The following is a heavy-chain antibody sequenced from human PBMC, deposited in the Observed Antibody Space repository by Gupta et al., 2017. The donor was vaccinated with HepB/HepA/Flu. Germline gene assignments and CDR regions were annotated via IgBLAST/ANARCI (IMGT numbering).Heavy chain of an antibody. J-gene: IGHJ3*02. CDR3: ARDRLGYCTSSSCQAFDI. V-gene: IGHV1-18*01. Sequence: QVQLVQSGTDVKKPGASVKVSCKASGYTFINYAINWVRQAPGQGLEWMGWISANNGNTHYAQKFQVRLTMTTDTSTSTAYMELRNLRSDDTAVYYCARDRLGYCTSSSCQAFDIWGQGTMVTVSS. CDR1: GYTFINYA. D-gene: IGHD2-2*01. CDR2: ISANNGNT.